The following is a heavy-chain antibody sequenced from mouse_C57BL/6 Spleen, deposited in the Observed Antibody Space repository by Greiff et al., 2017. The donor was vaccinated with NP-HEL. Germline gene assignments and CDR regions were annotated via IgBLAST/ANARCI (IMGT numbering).Heavy chain of an antibody. J-gene: IGHJ4*01. CDR3: ARHPLITTVVEDAMDY. CDR1: GFTFSSYG. V-gene: IGHV5-6*01. D-gene: IGHD1-1*01. Sequence: EVQVVESGGDLVKPGGSLKLSCAASGFTFSSYGMSWVRQTPDKRLEWVATISSGGSYTYYLDSVKGRFTISRDNAKNTLYLQMSSLKSEDTAMYYCARHPLITTVVEDAMDYWGQGTSVTVSS. CDR2: ISSGGSYT.